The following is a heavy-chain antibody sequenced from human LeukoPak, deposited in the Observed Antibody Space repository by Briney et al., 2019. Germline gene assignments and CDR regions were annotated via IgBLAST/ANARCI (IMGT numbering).Heavy chain of an antibody. Sequence: GGSLRLSCAASGFTFSSYAMHWVRQAPGKGLEYVSAISSNGGSTYYANSVKGRFTISRDNSKNTLYLQMGSLRAEDMAVYYCAREVAGTGPGYFDYWGQGTLVTVSS. CDR1: GFTFSSYA. J-gene: IGHJ4*02. V-gene: IGHV3-64*01. CDR3: AREVAGTGPGYFDY. CDR2: ISSNGGST. D-gene: IGHD6-19*01.